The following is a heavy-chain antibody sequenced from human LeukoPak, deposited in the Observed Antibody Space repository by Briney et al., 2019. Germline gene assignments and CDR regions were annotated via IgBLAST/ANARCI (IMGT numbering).Heavy chain of an antibody. Sequence: ASVKVSCKASGYTFTSYGISWVRQAPGQGLEWMGWISAYNGNTNYAQKLQGRVTMTTDTSTSTAYMELRSLRSDDTPVYYCARPGYKRVTTNYFQHWGPDTLVT. CDR3: ARPGYKRVTTNYFQH. CDR2: ISAYNGNT. J-gene: IGHJ1*01. CDR1: GYTFTSYG. V-gene: IGHV1-18*01. D-gene: IGHD4-17*01.